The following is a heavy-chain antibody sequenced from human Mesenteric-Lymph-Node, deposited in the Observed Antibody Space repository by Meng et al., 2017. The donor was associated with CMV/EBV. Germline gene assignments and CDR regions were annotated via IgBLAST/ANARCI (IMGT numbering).Heavy chain of an antibody. V-gene: IGHV1-8*02. CDR3: ARVPKYTSGWYYFNY. CDR2: MNPNSGNT. CDR1: GYTFTTHD. J-gene: IGHJ4*02. Sequence: ASVKVSCKASGYTFTTHDINWVRQATGQGLEWMGWMNPNSGNTGCAQKFQGRVTMTGDTSTTTAYMELSSLRSEDTAVYYCARVPKYTSGWYYFNYWGQGTLVTVSS. D-gene: IGHD6-19*01.